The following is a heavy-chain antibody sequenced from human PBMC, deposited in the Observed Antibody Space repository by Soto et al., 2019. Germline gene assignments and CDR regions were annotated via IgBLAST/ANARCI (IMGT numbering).Heavy chain of an antibody. J-gene: IGHJ4*02. Sequence: EVQLVESGGGLVQPGGSLRLSCAASGFTFSSYWMHWVXXXXXXXLVWVSRINGDGSSTTYADSVKGRFTISRDNAKNTLYXXXXXLXXXXXXXXXXXXXXXXXXXLDXXGQGTLVTVSS. CDR1: GFTFSSYW. CDR3: XXXXXXXXXLDX. V-gene: IGHV3-74*01. CDR2: INGDGSST.